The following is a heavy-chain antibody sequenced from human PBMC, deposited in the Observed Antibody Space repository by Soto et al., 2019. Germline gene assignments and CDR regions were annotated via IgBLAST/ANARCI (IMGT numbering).Heavy chain of an antibody. CDR2: ISTYNGDT. V-gene: IGHV1-18*01. D-gene: IGHD2-15*01. Sequence: QVQLVQSGAEVRKPGASVKVSCKASGYTFSTSGMSWLRQAPGQGLEWMGWISTYNGDTNDAPKFQDRVTMTSDTTTSTVYMELRSLRSDDTAVYYCARAGAAPYYYDGMDVWGQGPRVTVSS. CDR1: GYTFSTSG. J-gene: IGHJ6*02. CDR3: ARAGAAPYYYDGMDV.